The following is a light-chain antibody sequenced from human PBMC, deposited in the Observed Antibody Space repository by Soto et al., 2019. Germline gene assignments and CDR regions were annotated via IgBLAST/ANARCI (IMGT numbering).Light chain of an antibody. CDR2: AAS. Sequence: DLQMTQSPSSLSASIGDRVTITCRASQRISSYLSWYQQKPGKAPKLLIYAASSLQSGVPSRFSGSGSGTDFTLTISSLQPEDFATYYCQQSYSSRYTFGQGTRLEIK. CDR1: QRISSY. V-gene: IGKV1-39*01. CDR3: QQSYSSRYT. J-gene: IGKJ2*01.